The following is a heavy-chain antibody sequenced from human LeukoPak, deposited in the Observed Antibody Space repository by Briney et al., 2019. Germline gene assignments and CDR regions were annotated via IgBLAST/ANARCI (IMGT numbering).Heavy chain of an antibody. J-gene: IGHJ3*02. V-gene: IGHV5-51*01. Sequence: GESLQISCKGSGYRFSTYWIGWVRQMPGKGLEWMGIIYPGDSNTRYSPSFQGQVTISADKSISTVYLQWSSLKASDTAMYYCASPAGITSNDPFDIWGQGTMVTVSS. D-gene: IGHD1-14*01. CDR3: ASPAGITSNDPFDI. CDR2: IYPGDSNT. CDR1: GYRFSTYW.